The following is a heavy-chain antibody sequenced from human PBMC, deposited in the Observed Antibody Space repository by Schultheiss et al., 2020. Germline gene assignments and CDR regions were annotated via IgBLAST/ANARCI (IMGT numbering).Heavy chain of an antibody. D-gene: IGHD6-19*01. CDR3: AREVAGSDY. CDR1: GFTFSNFA. V-gene: IGHV3-21*01. CDR2: ISSSSSHI. J-gene: IGHJ4*02. Sequence: GESLKISCVVSGFTFSNFAVNWVRQAPGKGLEWVSSISSSSSHIYYADSLKGRFTTSRDNAKNSLYLQMNSLRAEDTAVYYCAREVAGSDYWGQGTLVTVSS.